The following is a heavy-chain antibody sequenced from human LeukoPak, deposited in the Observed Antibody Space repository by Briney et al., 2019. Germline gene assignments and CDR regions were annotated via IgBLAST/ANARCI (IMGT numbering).Heavy chain of an antibody. CDR2: ILYDGSHE. CDR3: ARDSYGMDV. J-gene: IGHJ6*02. V-gene: IGHV3-30*02. CDR1: GFTFSSYG. Sequence: GGSLRLSCAASGFTFSSYGMHWVRQAPGKGLVWVTFILYDGSHEYYADSVKGRFTSSRDNSKNTLFLQMNSLRAEDTAVYYCARDSYGMDVWGQGTTVTVSS.